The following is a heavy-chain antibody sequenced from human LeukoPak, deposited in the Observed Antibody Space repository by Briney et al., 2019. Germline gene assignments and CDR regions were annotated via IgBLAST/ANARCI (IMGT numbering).Heavy chain of an antibody. J-gene: IGHJ6*02. V-gene: IGHV4-59*08. D-gene: IGHD4-23*01. CDR3: ARSGGKDYGGNSRKYGMDV. Sequence: SETLSLTCTVSGGSISSYYWGWIRQPPGKGLEWIGYIYYSGSTNYNPSLKSRVTISVDTSKNQFSLKLGSVTAADTAVYYCARSGGKDYGGNSRKYGMDVWGQGTTVTVSS. CDR2: IYYSGST. CDR1: GGSISSYY.